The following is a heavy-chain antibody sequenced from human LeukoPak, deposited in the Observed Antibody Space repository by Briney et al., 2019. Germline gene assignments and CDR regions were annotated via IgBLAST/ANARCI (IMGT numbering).Heavy chain of an antibody. J-gene: IGHJ4*02. V-gene: IGHV3-30-3*01. CDR2: ISYDGSNK. CDR1: GFTFSSYA. D-gene: IGHD2-15*01. CDR3: ARDLAPVVVAAIMDY. Sequence: GGSLRLSCAASGFTFSSYAMHWVRQAPGKGLEWVAVISYDGSNKHYADSVKGRFTISRDNSKNTLYLQMNSLRAEDTAVYYCARDLAPVVVAAIMDYWGQGTLVTVSS.